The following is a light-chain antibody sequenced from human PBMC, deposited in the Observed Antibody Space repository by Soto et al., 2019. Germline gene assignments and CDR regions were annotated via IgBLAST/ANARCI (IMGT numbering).Light chain of an antibody. V-gene: IGLV2-14*01. J-gene: IGLJ2*01. CDR2: EVI. CDR1: SSDVGTYNY. Sequence: QSALTQPASVSGSPGQSITISCTGSSSDVGTYNYVSWYQQYPDKAPKLILFEVINRPSGVSNRFSGSKSGNTASLTISGLQAEDEADYYCSSYTSGNTAVVFGGGTKVTVL. CDR3: SSYTSGNTAVV.